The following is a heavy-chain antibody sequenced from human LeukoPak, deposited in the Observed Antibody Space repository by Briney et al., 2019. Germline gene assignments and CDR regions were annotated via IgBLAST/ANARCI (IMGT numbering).Heavy chain of an antibody. V-gene: IGHV3-7*04. D-gene: IGHD5-24*01. CDR2: IKQDGSKK. J-gene: IGHJ4*02. Sequence: GALRLFCVASGFPLRRYWMTWVRQAPGKGLGGVANIKQDGSKKSYVDSVKGRFTISRDNAKNSLYLQMNSLRAEDTAIYYCTRVGYIDEGIDYWGQGTLVTVSS. CDR3: TRVGYIDEGIDY. CDR1: GFPLRRYW.